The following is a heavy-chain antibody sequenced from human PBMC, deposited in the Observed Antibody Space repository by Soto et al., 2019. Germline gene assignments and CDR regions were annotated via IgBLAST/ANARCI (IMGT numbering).Heavy chain of an antibody. V-gene: IGHV3-23*01. J-gene: IGHJ4*02. CDR1: GFTFKSYA. CDR3: ARGGSTGWFYFDF. Sequence: GGSLRLSCAASGFTFKSYAMNWVRQAPGKGLEWVASTPGSGGSSYYADSVKGRFTSSRDNSKNTLYLDLNSLKAEDTAMYYCARGGSTGWFYFDFWGQGTQVTVSS. CDR2: TPGSGGSS. D-gene: IGHD6-19*01.